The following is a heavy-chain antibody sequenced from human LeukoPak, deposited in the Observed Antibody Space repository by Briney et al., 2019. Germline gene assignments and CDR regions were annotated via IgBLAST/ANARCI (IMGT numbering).Heavy chain of an antibody. CDR3: AKGGPVAADPRYFQH. D-gene: IGHD6-19*01. CDR1: GFTFRNYW. V-gene: IGHV3-7*03. J-gene: IGHJ1*01. Sequence: GGSLRLSCAASGFTFRNYWMSWVRQAPGKGLEWVANIKEDGSEKHYVDSVKGRFTISRDNSKNTLYLQMNSLRAEDTAVYYCAKGGPVAADPRYFQHWGQGTLVTVSS. CDR2: IKEDGSEK.